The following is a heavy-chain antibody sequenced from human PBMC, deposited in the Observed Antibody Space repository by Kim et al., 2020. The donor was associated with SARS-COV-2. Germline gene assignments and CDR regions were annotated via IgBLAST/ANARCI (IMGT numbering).Heavy chain of an antibody. Sequence: YYADSVKGRFTISRDNAKNSLYLQMNSLRAEDTAVYYCARGYSSSWYDDYWGQGTLVTVSS. D-gene: IGHD6-13*01. CDR3: ARGYSSSWYDDY. J-gene: IGHJ4*02. V-gene: IGHV3-21*01.